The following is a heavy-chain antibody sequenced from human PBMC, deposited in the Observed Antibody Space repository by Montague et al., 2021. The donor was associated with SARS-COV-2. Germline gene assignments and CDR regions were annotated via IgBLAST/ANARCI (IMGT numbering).Heavy chain of an antibody. D-gene: IGHD3-16*02. CDR3: ARTTMITFGGVIVPFDY. J-gene: IGHJ4*02. CDR1: GFSLSTSGMC. V-gene: IGHV2-70*11. CDR2: IDWXDDK. Sequence: PALVKSTQTLTLTCTFSGFSLSTSGMCVSWIRQPPGKALEWLARIDWXDDKYYSTSLKTRLTISKDTSKNQVVLTMTNMDPVDTATYYCARTTMITFGGVIVPFDYWGQGTLSPSPQ.